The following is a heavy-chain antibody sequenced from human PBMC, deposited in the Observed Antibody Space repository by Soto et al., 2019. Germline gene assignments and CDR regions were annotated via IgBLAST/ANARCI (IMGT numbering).Heavy chain of an antibody. Sequence: SETLSLTCTVSGGSISRYYWSWIRQPPGKGLEWIGFIYHSGSTNYSPSLKSRVTISIDTSKNQFSLKLSSVTAADTAVYYCARAVKGXWFGSDYWGQGTLVTVSS. CDR2: IYHSGST. CDR3: ARAVKGXWFGSDY. V-gene: IGHV4-59*12. D-gene: IGHD3-10*01. CDR1: GGSISRYY. J-gene: IGHJ4*02.